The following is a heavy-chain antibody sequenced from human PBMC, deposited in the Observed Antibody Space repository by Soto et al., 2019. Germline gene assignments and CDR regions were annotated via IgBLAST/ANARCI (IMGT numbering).Heavy chain of an antibody. J-gene: IGHJ6*02. CDR2: IIPIFGTA. V-gene: IGHV1-69*13. Sequence: SVKVSCKASGGTFSSYAISWVRQAPGQGLEWMGGIIPIFGTANYAQKFQGRVTITADESTSTAYLELSSLRSEDTAVYYCARKDVHCSSTSCYPQYGMDVWGQGTTVTVSS. CDR3: ARKDVHCSSTSCYPQYGMDV. D-gene: IGHD2-2*01. CDR1: GGTFSSYA.